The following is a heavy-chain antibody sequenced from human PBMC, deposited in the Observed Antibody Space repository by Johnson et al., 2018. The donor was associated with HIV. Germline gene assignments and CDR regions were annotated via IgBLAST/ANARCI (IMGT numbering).Heavy chain of an antibody. CDR2: IGPAGDT. J-gene: IGHJ3*02. V-gene: IGHV3-13*01. CDR1: GCTFSSYD. D-gene: IGHD6-13*01. Sequence: VQLVESGGGLVQPGGSLRLSCAASGCTFSSYDMHWVRQATGKGLEWVSTIGPAGDTYYPGSVKGRFTISREHAKNSLYLQMNSLRAEDTAVYYCASSRRGQQLVPLAFDIWGQGTTVTVSS. CDR3: ASSRRGQQLVPLAFDI.